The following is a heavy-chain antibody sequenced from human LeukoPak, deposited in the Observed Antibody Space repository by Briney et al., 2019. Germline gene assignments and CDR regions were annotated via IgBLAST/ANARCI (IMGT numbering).Heavy chain of an antibody. CDR3: AREWDSGSYYLGYFDY. Sequence: GGSLRLSCAASGFTFSDHYMDWVRQAPGKGLEWVGRIRNKANSYTTEYAASVKGRFTISRDDSKNSLYLQMNSLKYEDTAVYYCAREWDSGSYYLGYFDYWGQGTLVTVSS. J-gene: IGHJ4*02. CDR2: IRNKANSYTT. V-gene: IGHV3-72*01. CDR1: GFTFSDHY. D-gene: IGHD1-26*01.